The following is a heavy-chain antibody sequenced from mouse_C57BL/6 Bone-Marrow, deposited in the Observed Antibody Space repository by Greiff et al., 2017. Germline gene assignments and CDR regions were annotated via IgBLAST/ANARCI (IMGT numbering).Heavy chain of an antibody. D-gene: IGHD1-1*02. CDR3: ARDLLSY. Sequence: DVQLQESGPGLVKPSQSLSLTCSVTGYYITSGYYWNWIRQFPGNKLEWMGYISYDGRNNYNPNLKNRISITRDTSKNQFFLKLNSVTTENTATYYCARDLLSYGGQGTSVTVSS. CDR1: GYYITSGYY. V-gene: IGHV3-6*01. J-gene: IGHJ4*01. CDR2: ISYDGRN.